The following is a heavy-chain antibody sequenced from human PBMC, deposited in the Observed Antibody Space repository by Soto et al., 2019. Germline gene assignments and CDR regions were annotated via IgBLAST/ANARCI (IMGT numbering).Heavy chain of an antibody. CDR1: GFSFSGSG. D-gene: IGHD3-3*01. J-gene: IGHJ4*02. Sequence: EVPLVESGGGLVQPGGSLKLSCGVSGFSFSGSGIHWVRQAPGKGLEWVGHTRNNAHDYATAYPASVKGRFIISRDDSKSTAYLQMHSLTTDDTAVYYCTRDVGPLEWNDYWGQGTLVTVSS. CDR2: TRNNAHDYAT. CDR3: TRDVGPLEWNDY. V-gene: IGHV3-73*01.